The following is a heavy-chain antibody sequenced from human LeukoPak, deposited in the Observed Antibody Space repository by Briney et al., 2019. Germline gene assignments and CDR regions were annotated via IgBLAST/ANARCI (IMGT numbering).Heavy chain of an antibody. D-gene: IGHD5-18*01. J-gene: IGHJ4*02. CDR1: GVSINTCCYY. CDR3: ARGRSYGFDFDS. Sequence: SETLSLTCDVSGVSINTCCYYWTWIRQPPGKGLEWIGYKYYSGTTRYNSSLRSRLTISLDSSKNQFSLRLTSVTAADTAVYYCARGRSYGFDFDSWGPGTLVIVSS. CDR2: KYYSGTT. V-gene: IGHV4-61*01.